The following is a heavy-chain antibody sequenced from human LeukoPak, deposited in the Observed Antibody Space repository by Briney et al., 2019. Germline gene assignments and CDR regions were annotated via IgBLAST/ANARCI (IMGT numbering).Heavy chain of an antibody. CDR3: TRDGDYGIFVNVDY. V-gene: IGHV1-18*01. D-gene: IGHD4-17*01. Sequence: ASVKVSCKASGYSFVLYGISWVRQAPGQGPEWMGWISTYNGNTKYAEKFQGRVTMTTDTPTSTAYMELRSLRSDDTAVYYCTRDGDYGIFVNVDYWGQGTLVTVSS. CDR2: ISTYNGNT. J-gene: IGHJ4*02. CDR1: GYSFVLYG.